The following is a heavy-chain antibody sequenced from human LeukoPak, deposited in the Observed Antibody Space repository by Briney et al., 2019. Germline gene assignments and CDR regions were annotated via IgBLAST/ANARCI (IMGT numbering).Heavy chain of an antibody. CDR3: ARDTGSSGVDY. Sequence: SETLSLTCTVSGGSISSYYWSWIRQPPGKGLEWIGYIYYSGSTNYNPSLKSRVTISVDTSKNQFSLKLSSVTAAETAVYYCARDTGSSGVDYWGQGTLVTVSS. V-gene: IGHV4-59*01. CDR1: GGSISSYY. CDR2: IYYSGST. D-gene: IGHD6-19*01. J-gene: IGHJ4*02.